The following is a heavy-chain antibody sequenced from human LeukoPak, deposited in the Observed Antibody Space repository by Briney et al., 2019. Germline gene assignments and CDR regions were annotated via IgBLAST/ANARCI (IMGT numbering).Heavy chain of an antibody. D-gene: IGHD6-13*01. CDR3: ARGGSAYSSSWSTFDF. Sequence: PGGSLRLSCVASGFTFSTYWMHWVRRAPGKGLMWVSRINGDASSTTYADSVKGRFTISRDNAKNTVYLQMNSLRVEDTAVYYCARGGSAYSSSWSTFDFWGLGTLVTVSS. J-gene: IGHJ4*02. V-gene: IGHV3-74*01. CDR1: GFTFSTYW. CDR2: INGDASST.